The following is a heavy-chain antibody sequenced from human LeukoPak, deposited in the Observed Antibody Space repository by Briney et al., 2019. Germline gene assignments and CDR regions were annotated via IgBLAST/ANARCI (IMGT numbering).Heavy chain of an antibody. V-gene: IGHV4-38-2*02. CDR1: GYSITSAYY. CDR2: FFLKGST. CDR3: ARDPIYYYDSSGYRFGAGFHY. D-gene: IGHD3-22*01. J-gene: IGHJ4*02. Sequence: SETLSLTCTVSGYSITSAYYWGWIRQPPGKGLEWIGSFFLKGSTYYNPSLKSRVTISVDTSKNQFSLKLSSVTAADTAVYYCARDPIYYYDSSGYRFGAGFHYWGQGTLVTVSS.